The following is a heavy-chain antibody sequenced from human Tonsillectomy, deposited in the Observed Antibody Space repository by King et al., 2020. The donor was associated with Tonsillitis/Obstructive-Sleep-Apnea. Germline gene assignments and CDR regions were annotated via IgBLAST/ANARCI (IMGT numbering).Heavy chain of an antibody. D-gene: IGHD3-3*01. Sequence: VQLQQWGAGLLKPSETLSLTCAVYGGSFSGYYWSWIRQPPGKGLEWIGEINHSGSTNYNPSLKSRVTISVDTSKNQFSLKLSSVTAADTAVYYCARGNLDDFWSGYTYWGQGTLVTVSS. CDR1: GGSFSGYY. V-gene: IGHV4-34*01. CDR3: ARGNLDDFWSGYTY. CDR2: INHSGST. J-gene: IGHJ4*02.